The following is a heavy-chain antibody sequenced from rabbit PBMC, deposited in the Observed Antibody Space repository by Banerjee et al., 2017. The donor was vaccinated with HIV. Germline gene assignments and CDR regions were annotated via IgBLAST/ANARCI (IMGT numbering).Heavy chain of an antibody. CDR2: IYPSFGVT. V-gene: IGHV1S47*01. CDR3: ARDLPDIIGWNFDF. D-gene: IGHD1-1*01. J-gene: IGHJ4*01. CDR1: GIDFSSYA. Sequence: QEQLKESGGGLVQPGESLKLSCKASGIDFSSYAMIWVRQAPGKGLEWIAYIYPSFGVTNYANSVKGRFTISSDSAQNTVFLQMTSLTAADTAIHFCARDLPDIIGWNFDFWGPGTLVTVS.